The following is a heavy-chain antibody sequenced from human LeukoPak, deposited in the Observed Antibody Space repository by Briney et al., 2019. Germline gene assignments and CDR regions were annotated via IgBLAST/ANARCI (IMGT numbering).Heavy chain of an antibody. Sequence: GGSLRLSCAASGFTFSSYWMSWVRQAPGKGLEWVANIKQDGSEKYYVDSVKGRFTISRDNAKNSLYLQMNSLRAEDTAVYYCVRDPVDTAMEDAFDIWGQGTMVTVSS. V-gene: IGHV3-7*03. D-gene: IGHD5-18*01. J-gene: IGHJ3*02. CDR3: VRDPVDTAMEDAFDI. CDR1: GFTFSSYW. CDR2: IKQDGSEK.